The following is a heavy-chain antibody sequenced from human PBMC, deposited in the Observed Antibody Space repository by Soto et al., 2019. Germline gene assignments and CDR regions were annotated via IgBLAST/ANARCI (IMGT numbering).Heavy chain of an antibody. CDR2: VFYGGNT. Sequence: QLLESGPGLVQSSETLSLICTASGGSVSSDRYYWGRIRQPPGKGLEWIGSVFYGGNTYYNPSLKSRVTISVDTPKNQFSLRLSSVTAADTAVYYCARRDGFCRGGSCYDGHSGFEYWGQGSLVIVSS. D-gene: IGHD2-15*01. CDR1: GGSVSSDRYY. CDR3: ARRDGFCRGGSCYDGHSGFEY. V-gene: IGHV4-39*01. J-gene: IGHJ4*02.